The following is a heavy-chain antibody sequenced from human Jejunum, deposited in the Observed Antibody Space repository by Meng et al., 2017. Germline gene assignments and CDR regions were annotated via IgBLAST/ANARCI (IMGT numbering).Heavy chain of an antibody. CDR2: MDYRGST. V-gene: IGHV4-30-4*01. CDR1: GDSISSGEYF. J-gene: IGHJ4*02. CDR3: ARGELLWDY. Sequence: QVPLQEAGPGLVKPSQHLSLTFTVSGDSISSGEYFWRWIRQPPGKGLEWIGYMDYRGSTFYNPSLKSRVTISVDTSKNQFSLKLSSVTAADTAVYFCARGELLWDYWGQGTLVTVSS. D-gene: IGHD2-2*01.